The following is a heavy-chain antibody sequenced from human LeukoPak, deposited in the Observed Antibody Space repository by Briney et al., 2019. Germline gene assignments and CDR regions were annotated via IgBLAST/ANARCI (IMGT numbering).Heavy chain of an antibody. CDR1: GFTFDDYG. CDR3: AKDGYYDFWSGCRNYYYMDV. D-gene: IGHD3-3*01. Sequence: GGSLRLSCAASGFTFDDYGMSWVRQAPGKGLEWVSYISSSGSTIYYADSGKGRFTISRDNAKNSLYLQMNSLRAEDTAVYYCAKDGYYDFWSGCRNYYYMDVWGKGTTVTVSS. V-gene: IGHV3-48*04. CDR2: ISSSGSTI. J-gene: IGHJ6*03.